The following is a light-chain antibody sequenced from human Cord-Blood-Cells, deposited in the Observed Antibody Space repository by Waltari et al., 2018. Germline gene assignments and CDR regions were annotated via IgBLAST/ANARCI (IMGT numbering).Light chain of an antibody. CDR3: CSYAGSVV. J-gene: IGLJ2*01. CDR1: SSDVGSYKL. Sequence: QSALTQPASVSGSPGQSITISCTGTSSDVGSYKLVSWYQQHPGKAPKLMIYEGSKRPPGVSHRFSGSKSGNTASLTISALQAEDEADYYCCSYAGSVVFGGGTKLTVL. CDR2: EGS. V-gene: IGLV2-23*01.